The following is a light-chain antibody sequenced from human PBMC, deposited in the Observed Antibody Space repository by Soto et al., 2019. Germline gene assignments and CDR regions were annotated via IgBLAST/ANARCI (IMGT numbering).Light chain of an antibody. V-gene: IGKV3-15*01. CDR3: QQYNNWPYT. CDR1: QSGGSK. J-gene: IGKJ2*01. CDR2: AAS. Sequence: EIVLTHSPATLSVSPGERATLSCRASQSGGSKLAWCQQRAGQPPRLFIYAASTRATDIPARFSGGESGTECTLTSSSLQSEDFAVYYCQQYNNWPYTFGQGTNLQLK.